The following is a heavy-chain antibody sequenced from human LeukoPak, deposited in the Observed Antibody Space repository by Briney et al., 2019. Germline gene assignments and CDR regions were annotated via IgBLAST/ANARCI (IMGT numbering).Heavy chain of an antibody. CDR2: ISTGGGTT. V-gene: IGHV3-23*01. CDR1: GFSFGSYA. D-gene: IGHD6-6*01. CDR3: ARDSSSSELDF. J-gene: IGHJ4*02. Sequence: GGSLRLSCAASGFSFGSYAMSWVRQTPGKGLEWVSAISTGGGTTSYADSVKGRFTISRDNSKNMLYLHMNSLRAEDTAVYYCARDSSSSELDFWGQGTLVTVSS.